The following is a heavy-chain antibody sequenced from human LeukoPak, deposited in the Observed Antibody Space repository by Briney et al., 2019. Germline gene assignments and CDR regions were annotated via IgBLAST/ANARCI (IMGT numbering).Heavy chain of an antibody. CDR2: ISGYNGNT. Sequence: ASVKVSCKASGYTFTSYGISWVRQAPEQGLEWMGWISGYNGNTNYAQKFQGRVTMTTDTSTNTAYMELRSLRSDDTAVYYCTREATGYSWFDPWGQGTLVTVSS. V-gene: IGHV1-18*01. D-gene: IGHD3-9*01. CDR1: GYTFTSYG. CDR3: TREATGYSWFDP. J-gene: IGHJ5*02.